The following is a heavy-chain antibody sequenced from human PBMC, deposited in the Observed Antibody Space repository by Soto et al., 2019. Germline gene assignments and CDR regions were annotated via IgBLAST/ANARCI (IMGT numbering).Heavy chain of an antibody. D-gene: IGHD3-10*01. J-gene: IGHJ4*02. CDR2: ISGSGGST. V-gene: IGHV3-23*01. CDR1: GFTFSSYA. CDR3: AKDQEVLWFLGIWDY. Sequence: HPGGSLRLSCAASGFTFSSYAMSWVRQAPGKGLEWVSAISGSGGSTYYADSVKGRFTISRDNSKNTLYLQMNSLRAEDTAVYYCAKDQEVLWFLGIWDYWGQGTLVTVSS.